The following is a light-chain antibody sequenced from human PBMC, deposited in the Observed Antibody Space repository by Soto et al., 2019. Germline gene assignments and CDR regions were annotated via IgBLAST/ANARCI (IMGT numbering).Light chain of an antibody. J-gene: IGKJ4*01. CDR3: QQTKSYPST. CDR1: QSVRSN. CDR2: SAS. Sequence: EIVMTQSPATLSVSPGERATLSCRASQSVRSNLAWYQQKPGQAPRLLIYSASRRATGIPDRFSGSGSGTDFTLTISSLRAEDFAIYFCQQTKSYPSTFGGGTKVDIK. V-gene: IGKV3D-15*01.